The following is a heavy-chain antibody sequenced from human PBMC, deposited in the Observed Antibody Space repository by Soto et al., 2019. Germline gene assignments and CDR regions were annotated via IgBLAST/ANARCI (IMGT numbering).Heavy chain of an antibody. CDR3: ARRSGYCSSTSCLWGSWFDP. CDR1: GGSISSSSYY. Sequence: NPSETLSLTCTVSGGSISSSSYYWGWIRQPPGKGLEWIGSIYYSGSTYYNPSLKSRVTISVDTSKNQFSLKLSSVTAADTAVYYCARRSGYCSSTSCLWGSWFDPWGQGTLVTVSS. J-gene: IGHJ5*02. D-gene: IGHD2-2*01. V-gene: IGHV4-39*01. CDR2: IYYSGST.